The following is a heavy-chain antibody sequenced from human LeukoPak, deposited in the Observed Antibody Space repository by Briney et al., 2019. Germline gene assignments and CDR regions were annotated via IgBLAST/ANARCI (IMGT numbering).Heavy chain of an antibody. J-gene: IGHJ5*02. V-gene: IGHV3-7*02. Sequence: GGSLRLSCAASGFTFSSYWMSWVRQAPGKGLEWVANIRQDGSEKFCVDSVKGRFTISRDNAKNSLFLQMSSLRAEDTAVYYCARGDIVVVVAAFDPWGQGTLVTVSS. CDR3: ARGDIVVVVAAFDP. D-gene: IGHD2-15*01. CDR1: GFTFSSYW. CDR2: IRQDGSEK.